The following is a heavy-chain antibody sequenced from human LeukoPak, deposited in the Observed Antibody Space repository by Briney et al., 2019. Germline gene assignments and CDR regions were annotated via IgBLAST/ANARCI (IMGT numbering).Heavy chain of an antibody. CDR1: GGAFRGYY. CDR3: ARGGIRYCSGGSCYFGY. D-gene: IGHD2-15*01. J-gene: IGHJ4*02. CDR2: INHSGST. V-gene: IGHV4-34*01. Sequence: PSGTPSPTGAGCGGAFRGYYWGWVRPPPGKGLEGVGGINHSGSTNYNPSLKSRVTISVDTSKNQFSLKLSSVTAADTAVHYCARGGIRYCSGGSCYFGYWGQGTLVTVSS.